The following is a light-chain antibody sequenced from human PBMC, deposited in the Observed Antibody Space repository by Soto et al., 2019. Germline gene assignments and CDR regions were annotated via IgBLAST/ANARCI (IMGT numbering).Light chain of an antibody. CDR1: QSVSSSY. J-gene: IGKJ4*01. Sequence: EIVLTQSPGTLSLSPGERATLSCRASQSVSSSYLAWYQQKPGQAPRLLIYGASSRATGIPDRFSGSGSGTDFTLTISRLEPEDFAVYYCQQYGSSAFTFGGGTNVEIK. CDR3: QQYGSSAFT. V-gene: IGKV3-20*01. CDR2: GAS.